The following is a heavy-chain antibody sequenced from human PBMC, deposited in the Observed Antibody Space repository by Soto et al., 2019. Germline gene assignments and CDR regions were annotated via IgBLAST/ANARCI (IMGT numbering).Heavy chain of an antibody. D-gene: IGHD3-10*01. Sequence: QVQLVQSGAEVKKPGSSVKVSCKASGGTFSPYTINWVRQAPGQGLEWMGRIIPFHGVTNYAQKFQARVTITAEKSTSTAYMELSGMRFEGTAMYYCTRDWEITVSTWSFGGFWGRGTLVTVSS. CDR1: GGTFSPYT. J-gene: IGHJ4*02. CDR2: IIPFHGVT. V-gene: IGHV1-69*08. CDR3: TRDWEITVSTWSFGGF.